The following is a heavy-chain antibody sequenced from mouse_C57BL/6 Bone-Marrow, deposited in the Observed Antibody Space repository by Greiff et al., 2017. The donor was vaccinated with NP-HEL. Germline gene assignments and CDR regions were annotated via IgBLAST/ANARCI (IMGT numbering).Heavy chain of an antibody. CDR3: TFYYYGSSLACFAY. J-gene: IGHJ3*01. CDR2: IDPENGDT. D-gene: IGHD1-1*01. V-gene: IGHV14-4*01. Sequence: VQLKESGAELVRPGASVKLSCTASGFNIKDDYMHWVKQRPEQGLEWIGWIDPENGDTEYASKFQGKATITADTSSNTAYLQLSSLTSEDTAVYYCTFYYYGSSLACFAYWGQGTLVTVSA. CDR1: GFNIKDDY.